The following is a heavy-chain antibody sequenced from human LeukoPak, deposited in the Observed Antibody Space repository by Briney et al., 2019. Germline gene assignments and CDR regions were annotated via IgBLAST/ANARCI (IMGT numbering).Heavy chain of an antibody. CDR2: IYYSGST. CDR3: ARDRITMVRGVITTRGRAFDI. Sequence: SETLSLTCTVSGGSISSSSYYWAWIRQPPGKGLEWIGSIYYSGSTYYNPSLKSRVTISVDTSKNQFSLKLSSVTAADTAVYYCARDRITMVRGVITTRGRAFDIWGQGTMVTVSS. D-gene: IGHD3-10*01. J-gene: IGHJ3*02. V-gene: IGHV4-39*07. CDR1: GGSISSSSYY.